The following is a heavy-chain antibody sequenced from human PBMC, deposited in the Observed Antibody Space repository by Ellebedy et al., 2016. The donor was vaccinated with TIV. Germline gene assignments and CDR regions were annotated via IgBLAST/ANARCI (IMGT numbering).Heavy chain of an antibody. V-gene: IGHV4-31*03. J-gene: IGHJ4*02. CDR1: GGSISSGGHY. CDR2: IYYSGST. D-gene: IGHD6-13*01. Sequence: SETLSLTXTVSGGSISSGGHYWSWIRQHPGKGLEWIGYIYYSGSTYYNPSLKSRVTISVDTSKNQFSLKLSSVTAADTAVYYCARGSSYSSSWYYFDYWGQGTLVAVSS. CDR3: ARGSSYSSSWYYFDY.